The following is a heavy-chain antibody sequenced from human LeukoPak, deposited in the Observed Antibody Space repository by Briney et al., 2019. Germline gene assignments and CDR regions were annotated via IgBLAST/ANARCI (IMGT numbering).Heavy chain of an antibody. D-gene: IGHD3-22*01. V-gene: IGHV3-15*07. CDR1: GFTFSNAW. J-gene: IGHJ5*02. CDR3: ATDFYDTT. CDR2: IRSNSDGGTI. Sequence: GGSLRLSCATSGFTFSNAWMNWVRQAPGKGLEWVGRIRSNSDGGTIDYAAPVKGRCALSRDDSKNTLYLQMNSLQTEDTAVYYCATDFYDTTWGQGTLVTVSS.